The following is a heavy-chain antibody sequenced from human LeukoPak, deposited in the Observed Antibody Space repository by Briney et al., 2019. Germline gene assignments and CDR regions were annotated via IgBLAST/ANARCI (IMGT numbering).Heavy chain of an antibody. J-gene: IGHJ5*02. CDR2: INPNSGGT. D-gene: IGHD4-17*01. Sequence: ASVKVSCKTSGYTFTGYYMHWGRQAPGQGLEWMGWINPNSGGTNYAQKFQGRVTMTRNTSISTAYMELSRLRSDDTAVYYCARASYGDRNWFDPWGQGTLVTVSS. V-gene: IGHV1-2*02. CDR1: GYTFTGYY. CDR3: ARASYGDRNWFDP.